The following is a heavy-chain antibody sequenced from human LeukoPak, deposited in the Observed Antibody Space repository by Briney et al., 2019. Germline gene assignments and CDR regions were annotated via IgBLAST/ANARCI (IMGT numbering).Heavy chain of an antibody. V-gene: IGHV3-23*01. Sequence: PGGSLRLSCAASGFTFSSYAMNWVRQAPGKGLEWVSVISGSGGSTYYAGSVKGRFTISRDNSNNTLYLQMNSLRAEDTAVYYCAKEVQVERRKDGFDIWGQGTMVTVSS. CDR2: ISGSGGST. D-gene: IGHD1-1*01. CDR3: AKEVQVERRKDGFDI. J-gene: IGHJ3*02. CDR1: GFTFSSYA.